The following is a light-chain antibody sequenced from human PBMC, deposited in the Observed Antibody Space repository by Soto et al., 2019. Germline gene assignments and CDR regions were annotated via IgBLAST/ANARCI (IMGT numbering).Light chain of an antibody. CDR3: MQGTYWPPT. CDR2: TVS. V-gene: IGKV2-30*01. CDR1: QSVVYSDGNAY. J-gene: IGKJ1*01. Sequence: VVMPQSPPSLPVTLGQPASISCRSSQSVVYSDGNAYLNWFQPRPVQSPRRLIYTVSNRDSWAPDRFSGDGSGTDFTLKISRVEAEDVGNYYGMQGTYWPPTFGHGTKVEL.